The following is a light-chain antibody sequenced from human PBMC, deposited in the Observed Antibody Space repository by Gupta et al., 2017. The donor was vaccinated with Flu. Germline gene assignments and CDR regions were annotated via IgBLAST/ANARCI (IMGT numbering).Light chain of an antibody. CDR3: HVWDVSSAHVV. Sequence: YVLTQPPSVSVAPGQTATIACEGSNIEAKGVHWYQQKPGQAPVLVLYDDTDRPSGIPERFSGSNSGNTATLTISTVEAGDEADYYCHVWDVSSAHVVFGGGTKLTVL. CDR2: DDT. V-gene: IGLV3-21*02. CDR1: NIEAKG. J-gene: IGLJ2*01.